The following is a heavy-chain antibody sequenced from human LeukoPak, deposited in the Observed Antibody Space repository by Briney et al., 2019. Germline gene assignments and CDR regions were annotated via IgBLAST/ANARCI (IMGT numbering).Heavy chain of an antibody. V-gene: IGHV1-2*02. J-gene: IGHJ4*02. CDR3: ARGPFSSSWYDVAY. Sequence: GASVRVSCKASGYTFTDYYLHWLRQAPGQGLEWMGWVNPKSGATNYAQRFQGRVTMTWQTSISTGNMELSSLRSDDTAVYYCARGPFSSSWYDVAYWGQGTLVTVSS. CDR1: GYTFTDYY. CDR2: VNPKSGAT. D-gene: IGHD6-13*01.